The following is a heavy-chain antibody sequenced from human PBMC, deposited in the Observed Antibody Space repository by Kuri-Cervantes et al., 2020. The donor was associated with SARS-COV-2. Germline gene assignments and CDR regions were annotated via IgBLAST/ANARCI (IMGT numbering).Heavy chain of an antibody. CDR2: IYTSGST. J-gene: IGHJ5*02. CDR1: GGSISSYY. V-gene: IGHV4-4*07. D-gene: IGHD1-26*01. CDR3: ARDVGGSYYFPWFDP. Sequence: GSLRLSCTVSGGSISSYYWSWIRQPAGKGLEWIGRIYTSGSTNYNPSLKSRVTMSVDTSKNQFSLKLSSVTAADTAVYYCARDVGGSYYFPWFDPWGQGTLVTVSS.